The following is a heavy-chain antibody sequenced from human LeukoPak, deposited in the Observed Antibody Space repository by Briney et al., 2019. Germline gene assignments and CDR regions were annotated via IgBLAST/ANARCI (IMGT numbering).Heavy chain of an antibody. Sequence: SVKVSCKASGFTFTSSAMQWVRQARGQRLEWIGWIVVGSGNTNYAQKFQGRVTMTRDMSTSTVYMELSSLRSDDTAVYYCARGRPELGYYYYYMDVWGKGTTVTVSS. J-gene: IGHJ6*03. CDR2: IVVGSGNT. D-gene: IGHD1-14*01. CDR3: ARGRPELGYYYYYMDV. CDR1: GFTFTSSA. V-gene: IGHV1-58*02.